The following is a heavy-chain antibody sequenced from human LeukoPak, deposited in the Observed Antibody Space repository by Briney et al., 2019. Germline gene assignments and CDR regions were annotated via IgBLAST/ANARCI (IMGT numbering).Heavy chain of an antibody. CDR1: GFTFAACA. J-gene: IGHJ4*02. V-gene: IGHV3-23*01. CDR3: AKDKRQSGFFDY. D-gene: IGHD7-27*01. CDR2: ISGSGGST. Sequence: PGGSLRLSCAASGFTFAACAMNWVRQVPGKGLEWVSAISGSGGSTYYADSVKGRFTISRDNSKNTLYLQMNSLRAEDTAVYYCAKDKRQSGFFDYWGQGTLVTVSS.